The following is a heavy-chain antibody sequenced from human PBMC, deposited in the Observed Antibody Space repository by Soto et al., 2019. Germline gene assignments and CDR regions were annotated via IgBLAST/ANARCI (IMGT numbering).Heavy chain of an antibody. D-gene: IGHD3-22*01. V-gene: IGHV4-61*01. CDR2: ISYSGST. CDR1: GDSVNSGTYY. Sequence: PSETLSLTCTVSGDSVNSGTYYWACIRQPPGKGLEWIGYISYSGSTNHNPSLESRVTISLDRSKNQFSLKLSSVTAAETAVYFCARVAYDSSANYYVHYFDYWGQGTLVTVSS. CDR3: ARVAYDSSANYYVHYFDY. J-gene: IGHJ4*02.